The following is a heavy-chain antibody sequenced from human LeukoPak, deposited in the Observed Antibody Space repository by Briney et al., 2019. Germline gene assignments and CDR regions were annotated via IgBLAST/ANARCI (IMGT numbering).Heavy chain of an antibody. V-gene: IGHV3-7*01. CDR2: IKQDRSEK. D-gene: IGHD3-3*01. Sequence: GGSLRLSCAASGFTFSNYNMNWVRQAPGKGLELVANIKQDRSEKYYVDSVKGRFTISRDNAKNSLYLQMNSLRAEDTAVYYCARLREIPVFGVVTKSTSYFDYWGQGTLVTVSS. J-gene: IGHJ4*02. CDR1: GFTFSNYN. CDR3: ARLREIPVFGVVTKSTSYFDY.